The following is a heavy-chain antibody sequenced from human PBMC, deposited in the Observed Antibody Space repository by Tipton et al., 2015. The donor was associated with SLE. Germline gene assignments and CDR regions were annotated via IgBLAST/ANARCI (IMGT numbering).Heavy chain of an antibody. CDR1: GFTFSNYP. J-gene: IGHJ4*02. CDR2: ISGSGGST. CDR3: AKSAYYYDSSGPFDY. V-gene: IGHV3-23*01. D-gene: IGHD3-22*01. Sequence: SLRLSCAASGFTFSNYPMSWVRQAPGKGLEWVSAISGSGGSTYYADSVKGRFTISRDNSKNTLYLQMHSLRAEDTAVYYCAKSAYYYDSSGPFDYWGQGTLVTVSS.